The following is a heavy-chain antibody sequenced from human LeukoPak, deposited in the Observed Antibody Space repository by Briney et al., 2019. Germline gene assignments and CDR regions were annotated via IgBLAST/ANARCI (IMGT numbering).Heavy chain of an antibody. V-gene: IGHV4-59*01. CDR1: GGSISSYY. Sequence: SETLSLTCTVSGGSISSYYWSWIRQPPGKGLGWIGYIYYSGRTNYNPSLKSRVTISVDTSKNQFSLKLSSVTAADTAMYYCARAYSTSWYAPHDYWGQGTLVTVSS. J-gene: IGHJ4*02. D-gene: IGHD6-13*01. CDR2: IYYSGRT. CDR3: ARAYSTSWYAPHDY.